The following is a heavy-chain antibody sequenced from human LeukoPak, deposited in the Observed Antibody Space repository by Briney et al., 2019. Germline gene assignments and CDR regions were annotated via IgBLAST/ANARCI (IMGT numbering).Heavy chain of an antibody. J-gene: IGHJ4*02. CDR3: ANEGGVYLPFAD. V-gene: IGHV3-30*04. CDR1: GFSFSDYA. CDR2: ISYDGSNK. Sequence: GRSLRLSCTASGFSFSDYAMHWVRHAPGKGLEWLAVISYDGSNKYYADSVEGRFTISRDNSKSTLYLQMNSLTAEDTALYHCANEGGVYLPFADWGQGTQVTVSS. D-gene: IGHD2-8*01.